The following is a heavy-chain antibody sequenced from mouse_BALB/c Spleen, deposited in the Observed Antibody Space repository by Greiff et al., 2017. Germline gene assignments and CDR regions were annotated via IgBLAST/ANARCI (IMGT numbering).Heavy chain of an antibody. Sequence: VQLQQSGPGLVKPSQSLSLTCTVTGYSITSDYAWNWIRQFPGNKLEWMGYISYSGSTSYNPSLKSRISITRDTSKNQFFLQLNSVTTEDTATYYCARKRAYYGYDGYAMDYWGQGTSVTVSS. CDR2: ISYSGST. CDR3: ARKRAYYGYDGYAMDY. D-gene: IGHD2-9*01. CDR1: GYSITSDYA. V-gene: IGHV3-2*02. J-gene: IGHJ4*01.